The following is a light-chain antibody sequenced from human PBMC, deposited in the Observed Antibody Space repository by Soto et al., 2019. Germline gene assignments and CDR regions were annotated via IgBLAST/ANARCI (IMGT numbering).Light chain of an antibody. CDR3: QQTHSFPPT. CDR2: AAS. J-gene: IGKJ5*01. V-gene: IGKV1D-12*01. Sequence: DIQMTQSPSSVSASVGDSVTITCRASRGISSWLAWYQQRPGKAPKLLIYAASTLRSGIPLRFSGSASGTEFTLTISSLQRDDFATYYCQQTHSFPPTFGQGTRLEI. CDR1: RGISSW.